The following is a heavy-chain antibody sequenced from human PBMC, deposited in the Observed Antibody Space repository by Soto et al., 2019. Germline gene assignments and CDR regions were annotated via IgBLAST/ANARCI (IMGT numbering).Heavy chain of an antibody. CDR3: ASQQLVHYYYGMDV. CDR2: IYYSGST. D-gene: IGHD6-13*01. J-gene: IGHJ6*02. CDR1: GVSISSSSYY. V-gene: IGHV4-39*01. Sequence: SETLSLTCTVSGVSISSSSYYCAWFRQPPGKGLEWIGSIYYSGSTYYNPSLKSRVTISVDTSKNQFSLKLSSVTAADTAVYYCASQQLVHYYYGMDVWGQGTTVT.